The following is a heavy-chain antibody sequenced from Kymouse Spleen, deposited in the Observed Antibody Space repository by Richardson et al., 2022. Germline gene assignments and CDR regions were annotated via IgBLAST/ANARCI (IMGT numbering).Heavy chain of an antibody. CDR2: ISGSGGST. J-gene: IGHJ6*02. Sequence: EVQLVESGGGLVQPGGSLRLSCAASGFTFSSYAMSWVRQAPGKGLEWVSAISGSGGSTYYADSVKGRFTISRDNSKNTLYLQMNSLRAEDTAVYYCAKSSRYWYYYYYGMDVWGQGTTVTVSS. V-gene: IGHV3-23*04. D-gene: IGHD1-1*01,IGHD1-20*01,IGHD1-7*01. CDR3: AKSSRYWYYYYYGMDV. CDR1: GFTFSSYA.